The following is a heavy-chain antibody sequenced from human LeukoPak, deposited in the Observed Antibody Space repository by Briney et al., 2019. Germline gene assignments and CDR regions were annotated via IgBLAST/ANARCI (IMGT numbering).Heavy chain of an antibody. CDR2: ISAYNGNT. Sequence: ASVTVSCKASGYTFTSYGISWVRQAPGQGLEWMGWISAYNGNTNYAQKLQGRVTMTTDTSTSTAYMELRSLRSDDTAVYYCARADFIAAAGTVDYWGQGTLVTVSS. D-gene: IGHD6-13*01. J-gene: IGHJ4*02. V-gene: IGHV1-18*01. CDR3: ARADFIAAAGTVDY. CDR1: GYTFTSYG.